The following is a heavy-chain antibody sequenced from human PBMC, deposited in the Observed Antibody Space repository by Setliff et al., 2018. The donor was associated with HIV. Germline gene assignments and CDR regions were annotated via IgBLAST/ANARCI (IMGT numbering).Heavy chain of an antibody. J-gene: IGHJ6*03. D-gene: IGHD2-2*01. CDR1: GGSISGHY. V-gene: IGHV4-59*11. CDR3: VRGYCSSTTCYDDYYYMDV. CDR2: IFYTGST. Sequence: SETLSLTCTVSGGSISGHYWSWIRQPPGKGLEWIAYIFYTGSTNYNPSLKSRVTIPVDTSKNQFFLKLSSVTAADTAVYYCVRGYCSSTTCYDDYYYMDVWGKGSTVTVSS.